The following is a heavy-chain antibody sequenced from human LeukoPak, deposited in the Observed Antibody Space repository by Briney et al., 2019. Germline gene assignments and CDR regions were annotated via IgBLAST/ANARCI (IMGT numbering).Heavy chain of an antibody. D-gene: IGHD2-8*01. CDR2: ISYDGDKD. CDR3: AKDRGYCTNGVCYRFYMDV. V-gene: IGHV3-30*18. CDR1: GFTFSDHA. Sequence: PGGSLRLSCAASGFTFSDHAMYWVRQAPGKGLEWMAIISYDGDKDFYADSVKGRFTISRDNSKNTLYLQMNSLRVEDTAVYYCAKDRGYCTNGVCYRFYMDVWGKGTTVTVSS. J-gene: IGHJ6*03.